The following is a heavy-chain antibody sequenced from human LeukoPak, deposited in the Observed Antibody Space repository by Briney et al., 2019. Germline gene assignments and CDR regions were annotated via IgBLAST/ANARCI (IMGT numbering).Heavy chain of an antibody. J-gene: IGHJ4*02. CDR1: GFTFSSKG. CDR3: AKDSPVMTR. CDR2: ISGSGDST. V-gene: IGHV3-23*01. D-gene: IGHD2-21*01. Sequence: GGSLRLSCAASGFTFSSKGMSWVRQAPGKGLEWVSAISGSGDSTYYADSVKGRFTISRDNSKNTLYPQMNSLRAEDTATYYCAKDSPVMTRWGQGTLVTVSS.